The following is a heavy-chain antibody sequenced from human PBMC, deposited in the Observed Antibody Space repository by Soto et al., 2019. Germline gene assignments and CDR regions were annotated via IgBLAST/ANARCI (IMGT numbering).Heavy chain of an antibody. Sequence: SETLSLTCAVSSGSISSSNWWSWVRQPPGKGLEWIGEIYHSGSTNYNPSLKSRVTISVDKSKNQFSLKLSSVTAADTAVYYCARRLLWFGELDAFDIWGQGTMVTVSS. CDR2: IYHSGST. CDR1: SGSISSSNW. D-gene: IGHD3-10*01. J-gene: IGHJ3*02. CDR3: ARRLLWFGELDAFDI. V-gene: IGHV4-4*02.